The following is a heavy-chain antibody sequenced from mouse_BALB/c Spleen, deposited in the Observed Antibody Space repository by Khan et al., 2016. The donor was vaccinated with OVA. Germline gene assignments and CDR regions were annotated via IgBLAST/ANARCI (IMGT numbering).Heavy chain of an antibody. Sequence: VQLQQSGPELMKPGASVKISCKASGYSFTTYYIHWVKQSPGKSLEWIGYIDPLNDDTNYNQKFKGKATLTIDKSSSTAYMHLSSLTSEDSAVYCCRRNGSGSWFAYWGQGTLVTVSA. CDR2: IDPLNDDT. J-gene: IGHJ3*01. CDR1: GYSFTTYY. V-gene: IGHV1S135*01. D-gene: IGHD1-1*01. CDR3: RRNGSGSWFAY.